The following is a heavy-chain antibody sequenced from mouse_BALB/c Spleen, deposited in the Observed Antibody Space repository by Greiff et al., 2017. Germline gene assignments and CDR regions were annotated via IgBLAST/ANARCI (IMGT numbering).Heavy chain of an antibody. CDR3: ARFTTSFDD. CDR2: INPSTGYT. J-gene: IGHJ2*01. CDR1: GYTFTSYW. V-gene: IGHV1-7*01. D-gene: IGHD1-1*01. Sequence: QVQLQQSGAELAKPGASVKMSCKASGYTFTSYWMHWVKQRPGQGLEWIGYINPSTGYTEYNQKFKDKATLTADKSSSTAYMQLSSLTSEDSAVYYCARFTTSFDDWGQGTTLTVSS.